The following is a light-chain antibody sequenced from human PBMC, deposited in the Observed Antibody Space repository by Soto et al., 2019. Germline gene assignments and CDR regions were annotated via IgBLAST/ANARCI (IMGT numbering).Light chain of an antibody. CDR3: SSYASRRIVV. J-gene: IGLJ2*01. Sequence: QSVLTQPASVSGSPGQSITISCTGSSSDVGGYNFVSWYQQHPGKAPKLMIYEVSNRPSGVSNRFSGSKSGNTASLAISGLQAEDEADYYCSSYASRRIVVFGGGTKVTVL. CDR2: EVS. CDR1: SSDVGGYNF. V-gene: IGLV2-14*01.